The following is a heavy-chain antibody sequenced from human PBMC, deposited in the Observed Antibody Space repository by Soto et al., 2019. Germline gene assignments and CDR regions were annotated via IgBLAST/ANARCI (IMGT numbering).Heavy chain of an antibody. J-gene: IGHJ6*02. Sequence: PSGTLALTCAVSGDTISSYDWSWIRQPPGKRLEWIGYIYESGSTNYSPSLKSRVTMSIDRSKNQFSLKLSSVTAADTAVYYCSRSGRSGYNYYYGMDVWGQGTTVTVSS. D-gene: IGHD3-3*01. CDR1: GDTISSYD. V-gene: IGHV4-59*01. CDR2: IYESGST. CDR3: SRSGRSGYNYYYGMDV.